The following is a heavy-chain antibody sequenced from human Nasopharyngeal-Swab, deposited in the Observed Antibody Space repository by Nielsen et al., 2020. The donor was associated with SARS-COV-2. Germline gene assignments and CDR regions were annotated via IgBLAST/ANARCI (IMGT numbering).Heavy chain of an antibody. Sequence: GSLRLSCAVYGGSFSGYYWSWIRQPPRKGLEWIGEINHSGSTNYNPSLKSRVTISVDTSKNQFSLKLSSVTAADTAVYYCASLYYDFWSGPIDYWGQGTLVTVSS. CDR3: ASLYYDFWSGPIDY. D-gene: IGHD3-3*01. CDR1: GGSFSGYY. J-gene: IGHJ4*02. V-gene: IGHV4-34*01. CDR2: INHSGST.